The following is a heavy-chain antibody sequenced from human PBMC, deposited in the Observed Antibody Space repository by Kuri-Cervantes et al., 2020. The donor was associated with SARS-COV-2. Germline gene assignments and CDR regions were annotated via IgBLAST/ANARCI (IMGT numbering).Heavy chain of an antibody. CDR2: INHSGSA. CDR1: GYSISSGFY. CDR3: ARASTTIYGVLIALFSSNAFGI. D-gene: IGHD3-3*01. J-gene: IGHJ3*02. Sequence: GSLRLSCAVSGYSISSGFYWSWNRQPPGKGLEWIGEINHSGSANYNPSLKSRVTISVDMSKNQFSLKLSSVTAADTGVYYCARASTTIYGVLIALFSSNAFGIWGQGTMVTVSS. V-gene: IGHV4-38-2*01.